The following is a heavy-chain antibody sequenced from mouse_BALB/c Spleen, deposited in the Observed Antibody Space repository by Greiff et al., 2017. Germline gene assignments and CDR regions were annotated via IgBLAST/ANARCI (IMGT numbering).Heavy chain of an antibody. CDR1: GYTFTSYW. CDR3: ARISTMITFDY. Sequence: QVQLQQSGAELAKPGASVKMSCKASGYTFTSYWMHWVKQRPGQGLEWIGYINPSTGYTEYNQKFKDKATLTADKSSSTAYMQLSSLTSEDSAVYYCARISTMITFDYWGQGTTLTVSS. CDR2: INPSTGYT. D-gene: IGHD2-4*01. V-gene: IGHV1-7*01. J-gene: IGHJ2*01.